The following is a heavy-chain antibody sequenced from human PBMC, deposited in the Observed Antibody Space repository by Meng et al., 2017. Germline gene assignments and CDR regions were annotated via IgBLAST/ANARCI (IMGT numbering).Heavy chain of an antibody. CDR3: ARDGYYYGSGSLDY. CDR2: ISYDGSNK. V-gene: IGHV3-30*04. Sequence: GESLKISCAASGFTFSSYAMSWVRQAPGKGLEWVAVISYDGSNKYYADSVKGRFTISRDNSKNTLYLQMNSLRAEDTAVYYCARDGYYYGSGSLDYWGQGTLVTVSS. J-gene: IGHJ4*02. D-gene: IGHD3-10*01. CDR1: GFTFSSYA.